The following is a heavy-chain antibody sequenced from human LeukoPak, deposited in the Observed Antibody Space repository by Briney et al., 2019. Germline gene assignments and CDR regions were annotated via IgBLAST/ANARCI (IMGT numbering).Heavy chain of an antibody. D-gene: IGHD1-1*01. Sequence: ASVKVSCRASGYTFTSYGISWVRQAPGQGFEWMGWISVYNGKTNYAQKLQGRVTMTTDTSTSTAYMDLRSLRSDDTAVYYCARGYNWNDAVDAFDIWGQGTMVTVSS. CDR2: ISVYNGKT. CDR3: ARGYNWNDAVDAFDI. J-gene: IGHJ3*02. V-gene: IGHV1-18*04. CDR1: GYTFTSYG.